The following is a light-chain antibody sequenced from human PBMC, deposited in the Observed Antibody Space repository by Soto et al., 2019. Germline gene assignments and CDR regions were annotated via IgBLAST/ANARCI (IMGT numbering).Light chain of an antibody. CDR2: GAS. CDR3: QQYNNWPQT. J-gene: IGKJ1*01. CDR1: QSVSST. V-gene: IGKV3-15*01. Sequence: EIVMTQSPATLSVSPGERATLSCRASQSVSSTLAWYQQKPGQAPRLLIYGASTRAPGIPARFSGSGSGTEFTLTISSLQSEDFAVYYCQQYNNWPQTFGQGTKVDIK.